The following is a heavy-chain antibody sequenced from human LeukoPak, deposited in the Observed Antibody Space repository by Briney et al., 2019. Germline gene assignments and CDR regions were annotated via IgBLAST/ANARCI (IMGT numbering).Heavy chain of an antibody. V-gene: IGHV3-15*01. Sequence: GGSLRLSCAASGFTFSNAWMSRVRQAPGKGLEWVGRIKSKTDGGTTDYAAPVKGRFTISRDDSKNTLYLQMNSLKTEDTAVYYCTTPGEIAARYYYYMDVWGKGTTVTVSS. CDR1: GFTFSNAW. CDR2: IKSKTDGGTT. D-gene: IGHD6-6*01. J-gene: IGHJ6*03. CDR3: TTPGEIAARYYYYMDV.